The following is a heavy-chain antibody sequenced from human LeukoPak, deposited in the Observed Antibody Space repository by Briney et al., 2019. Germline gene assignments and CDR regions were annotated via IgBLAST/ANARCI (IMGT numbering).Heavy chain of an antibody. CDR2: ISGDGGST. J-gene: IGHJ4*02. D-gene: IGHD3-10*01. CDR3: ARGPSWADSGYFDY. V-gene: IGHV3-43*02. CDR1: GFTFDDYA. Sequence: AGGSLRLSCAASGFTFDDYAMHWVRQAPGKGLEWVSLISGDGGSTYYADSVKGRFTISRDNAKNTLYLQMNSLRAEDTAVYYCARGPSWADSGYFDYWGQGTLVTVSS.